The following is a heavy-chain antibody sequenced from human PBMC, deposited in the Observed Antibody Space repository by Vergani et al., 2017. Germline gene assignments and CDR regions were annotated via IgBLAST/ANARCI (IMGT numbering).Heavy chain of an antibody. Sequence: QITLKESGPTLVKPTQTLTLTCTFSGFSLSTNGVGVAWIRQPPGKALEWLALFYWNHDKRYSPSLKSRLTISSDTSKNQMVLTMTNMDPVDTATYYCAHTRRISDSEPSGKFDYWGQGTLVTVSS. CDR3: AHTRRISDSEPSGKFDY. CDR2: FYWNHDK. D-gene: IGHD3-10*01. V-gene: IGHV2-5*01. J-gene: IGHJ4*02. CDR1: GFSLSTNGVG.